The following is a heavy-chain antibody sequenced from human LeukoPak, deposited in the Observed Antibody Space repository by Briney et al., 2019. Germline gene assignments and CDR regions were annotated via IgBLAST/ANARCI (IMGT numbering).Heavy chain of an antibody. J-gene: IGHJ3*02. CDR3: AREGVGSGSYYPDAFDI. Sequence: PSETLSLTCAVYGGSFSGYYWSWIRQPPGQGLEWIGEINHSGSTNYNPSLKSRVTMSVDTSKNQFSLKLSSVTAADTAVYYCAREGVGSGSYYPDAFDIWGQGTMVTVSS. CDR2: INHSGST. CDR1: GGSFSGYY. V-gene: IGHV4-34*01. D-gene: IGHD1-26*01.